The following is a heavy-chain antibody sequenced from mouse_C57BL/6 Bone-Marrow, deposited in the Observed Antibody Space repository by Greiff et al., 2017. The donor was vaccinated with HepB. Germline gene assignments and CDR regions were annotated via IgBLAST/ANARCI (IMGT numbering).Heavy chain of an antibody. V-gene: IGHV1-80*01. CDR2: IYPGDGDT. D-gene: IGHD1-1*01. CDR1: GYAFSSYW. CDR3: AREFITTVVAPWDFDV. J-gene: IGHJ1*03. Sequence: VMLVESGAELVKPGASVKISCKASGYAFSSYWMNWVKQRPGKGLEWIGQIYPGDGDTNYNGKFKGKATLTADKSSSTAYMQLSSLTSEDSAVYFCAREFITTVVAPWDFDVWGTGTTVTVSS.